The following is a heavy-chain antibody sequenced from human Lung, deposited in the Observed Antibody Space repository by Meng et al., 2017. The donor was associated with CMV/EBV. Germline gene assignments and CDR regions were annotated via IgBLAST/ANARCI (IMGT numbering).Heavy chain of an antibody. CDR3: ATSRFHGDFKDAVNI. CDR2: ISYDGTYK. Sequence: SCAASGFTLNSYTVHWVRQAPGKGLEWMAVISYDGTYKYYGDSVKGRFTVSRDNSKRSLYLQMNSLRPEDTAVYYCATSRFHGDFKDAVNIWGQGTVVTVSS. CDR1: GFTLNSYT. V-gene: IGHV3-30-3*01. D-gene: IGHD2-21*01. J-gene: IGHJ3*02.